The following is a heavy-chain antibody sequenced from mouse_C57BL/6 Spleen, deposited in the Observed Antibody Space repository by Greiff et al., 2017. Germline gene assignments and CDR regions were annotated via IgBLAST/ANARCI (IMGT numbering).Heavy chain of an antibody. J-gene: IGHJ2*01. V-gene: IGHV1-54*01. CDR1: GYAFTNYL. CDR2: INPGSGGT. CDR3: ARDGNESYYFDY. Sequence: QVHVKQSGAELVRPGTSVKVSCKASGYAFTNYLIEWVKQRPGQGLEWIGVINPGSGGTNYNEKFKGKATLTADKSSSTAYMQLSSLTSEDSAVYFCARDGNESYYFDYWGQGTTLTVSS. D-gene: IGHD2-1*01.